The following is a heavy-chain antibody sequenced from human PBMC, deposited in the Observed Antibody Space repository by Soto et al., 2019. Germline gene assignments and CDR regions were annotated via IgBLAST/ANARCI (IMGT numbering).Heavy chain of an antibody. CDR2: IKHSGSS. J-gene: IGHJ3*02. CDR1: AGSFSHYY. D-gene: IGHD6-19*01. V-gene: IGHV4-34*01. Sequence: QVQQQPWGAGLLKPSETLSLTCAVYAGSFSHYYWNWIRQSPGKGLEWIGKIKHSGSSNYNPSLRSRVSISVDMSKNQFYLRLTSVTAADTAVYYCASCGSSDWQVALDIWGQGTMVTVSS. CDR3: ASCGSSDWQVALDI.